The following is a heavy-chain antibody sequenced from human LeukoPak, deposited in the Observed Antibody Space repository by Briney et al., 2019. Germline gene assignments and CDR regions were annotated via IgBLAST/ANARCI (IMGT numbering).Heavy chain of an antibody. CDR3: ARLVAAAGNNWFDP. J-gene: IGHJ5*02. V-gene: IGHV4-4*02. Sequence: SGTLSLTCAVSGGSISSSNWWSWVRQPPGKGLEWIGEIYHSGSTNYNPSLKSRLSISIDTSKNQFSLKLNSLTAADTAVYYCARLVAAAGNNWFDPWGQGTLVTVSS. CDR2: IYHSGST. D-gene: IGHD6-13*01. CDR1: GGSISSSNW.